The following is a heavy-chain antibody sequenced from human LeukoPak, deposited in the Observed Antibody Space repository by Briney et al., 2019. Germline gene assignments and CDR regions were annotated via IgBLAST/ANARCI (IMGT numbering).Heavy chain of an antibody. Sequence: PSETLSLTCAVYGGSFSGYYWSWIRQPPGKGLEWIGYIYYSGSTNYNPSLKSRVTISVDTSKNQFSLKLSSVTAADTAVYYCARDIDYDSSGTDAFDIWGQGTMVTVSS. CDR2: IYYSGST. CDR3: ARDIDYDSSGTDAFDI. J-gene: IGHJ3*02. CDR1: GGSFSGYY. D-gene: IGHD3-22*01. V-gene: IGHV4-59*01.